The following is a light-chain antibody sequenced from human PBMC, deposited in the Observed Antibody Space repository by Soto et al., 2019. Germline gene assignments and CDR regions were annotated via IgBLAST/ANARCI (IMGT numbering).Light chain of an antibody. V-gene: IGKV3-20*01. Sequence: EIVLTQSPGTLSLSPGERATLSCRASQSVTSNFLAWYQQKPGQAPRLLIYNASSRATGIPDRFSGSGSGTDFTLTISRLEPEDFAVYYCQQYCCSPPTFGQGTKVDI. CDR2: NAS. J-gene: IGKJ1*01. CDR1: QSVTSNF. CDR3: QQYCCSPPT.